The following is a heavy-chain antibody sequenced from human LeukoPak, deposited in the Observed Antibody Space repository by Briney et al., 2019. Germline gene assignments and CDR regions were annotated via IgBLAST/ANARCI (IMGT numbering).Heavy chain of an antibody. J-gene: IGHJ4*02. CDR3: ARDGNSRNHDYGLGGPDY. Sequence: GASVKVSCKASGYTFTSYYMHWVRQAPGQGLEWMGIINPSGGSTSYAQKFQGRVTMTRDTSTSTVYMELSSLRSEDTAVYYCARDGNSRNHDYGLGGPDYWGQGTLVTVSS. CDR1: GYTFTSYY. V-gene: IGHV1-46*01. CDR2: INPSGGST. D-gene: IGHD4-17*01.